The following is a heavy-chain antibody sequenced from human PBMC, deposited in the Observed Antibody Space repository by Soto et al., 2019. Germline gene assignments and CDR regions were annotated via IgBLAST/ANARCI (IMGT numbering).Heavy chain of an antibody. Sequence: EVQLAESGGGSIQPGGSLRLSCVISGFTFSNFWMHWVRQIPGKGLVWVARINGDGTSKKYADSVKGRFTISRDNVKNTLFLQMNSLSVDDTAIYYCVRDFDWYFDVWGRGTLVTVSS. J-gene: IGHJ2*01. CDR3: VRDFDWYFDV. CDR2: INGDGTSK. V-gene: IGHV3-74*01. CDR1: GFTFSNFW.